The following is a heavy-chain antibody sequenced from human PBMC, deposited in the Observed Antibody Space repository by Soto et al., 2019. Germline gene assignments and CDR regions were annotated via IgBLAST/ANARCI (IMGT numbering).Heavy chain of an antibody. CDR3: ARVGEWLLHDAFDI. Sequence: QVQLVQSGAEVKQPGSSVKVSCKASGGTFTNYAISWVRQAPGRGLEWMGGFTPFFNTTNYAQKSQGRVTMNVGGSTKTAYMELGSLRSEDTAVYYCARVGEWLLHDAFDIWGQGTMVIVS. J-gene: IGHJ3*02. D-gene: IGHD6-19*01. CDR1: GGTFTNYA. V-gene: IGHV1-69*12. CDR2: FTPFFNTT.